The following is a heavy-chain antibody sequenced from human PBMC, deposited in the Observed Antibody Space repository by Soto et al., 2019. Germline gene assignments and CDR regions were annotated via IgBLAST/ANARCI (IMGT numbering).Heavy chain of an antibody. CDR1: GFTVSSNY. Sequence: GGSLRLSCAASGFTVSSNYMSWVRQAPGKGLEWVSVIYSGGSTFYADSVKGRFTISRDNSKNTLFLQMNSLRVEDTAVYYCARGYSGYALGYWGQGTLVTVSS. CDR3: ARGYSGYALGY. CDR2: IYSGGST. J-gene: IGHJ4*02. D-gene: IGHD5-12*01. V-gene: IGHV3-66*01.